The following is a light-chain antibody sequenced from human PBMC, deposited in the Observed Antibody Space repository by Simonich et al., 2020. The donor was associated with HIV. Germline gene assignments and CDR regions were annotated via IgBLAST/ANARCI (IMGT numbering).Light chain of an antibody. CDR2: AAS. CDR1: QDISNY. Sequence: DIQMSQSPSSLSASVGDRVTITCQARQDISNYLNWYQQKPGKAPKLLIYAASSLQSGVPSSFSGSGSGTDFTLTISSLQPEDFATYYCQQANSFPYTFGQGTKVEIK. CDR3: QQANSFPYT. J-gene: IGKJ2*01. V-gene: IGKV1-12*01.